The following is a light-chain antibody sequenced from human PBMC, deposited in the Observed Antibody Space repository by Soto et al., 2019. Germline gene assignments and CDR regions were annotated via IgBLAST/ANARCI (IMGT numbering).Light chain of an antibody. CDR3: ASWDDSRSGVV. CDR2: TDY. CDR1: NSNIGTYT. Sequence: QSVLTQPPSASGTPGQRVIISCSGSNSNIGTYTVNWYQQLPGTAPKLLIYTDYHRPSWVPDRFSGSRSGTSASLAISGLQSADEADDYCASWDDSRSGVVFGGGTKLTVL. J-gene: IGLJ3*02. V-gene: IGLV1-44*01.